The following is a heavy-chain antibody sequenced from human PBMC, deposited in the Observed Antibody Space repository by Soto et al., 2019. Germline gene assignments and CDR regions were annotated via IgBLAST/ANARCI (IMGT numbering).Heavy chain of an antibody. CDR3: STRAYDTNGYYRFDP. Sequence: PSETLSLTCAVYGGSFSGHSSAWIRQSPGKGLEWVGDIHHRGRVNYSPALKSRVTISMDTSKNHFSLTLSAVTAADTAMYYCSTRAYDTNGYYRFDPWGQGTLVTVSS. J-gene: IGHJ5*01. CDR2: IHHRGRV. CDR1: GGSFSGHS. V-gene: IGHV4-34*01. D-gene: IGHD3-22*01.